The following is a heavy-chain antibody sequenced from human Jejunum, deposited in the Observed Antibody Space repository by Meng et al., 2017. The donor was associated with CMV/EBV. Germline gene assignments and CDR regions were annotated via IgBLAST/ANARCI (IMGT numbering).Heavy chain of an antibody. CDR2: MYSSGDS. D-gene: IGHD3-22*01. Sequence: ASGFTVSSNSMSGVRQAPGKGLEWVSVMYSSGDSYYADSVKGRFTITRDNAKNTLSLQMNNLRAEDTAVYYCAREGADYDSWGWGYWGQGTLVTVSS. CDR3: AREGADYDSWGWGY. V-gene: IGHV3-53*01. J-gene: IGHJ4*02. CDR1: GFTVSSNS.